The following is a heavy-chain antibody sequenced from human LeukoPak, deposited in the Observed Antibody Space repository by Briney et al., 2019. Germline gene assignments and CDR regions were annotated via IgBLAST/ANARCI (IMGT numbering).Heavy chain of an antibody. V-gene: IGHV1-8*02. CDR3: ASGMVRKWNMDV. J-gene: IGHJ6*02. CDR2: INPNSGNT. D-gene: IGHD3-10*01. Sequence: ASVKVSCKASGYTFTGYYMHWVRQAPGQGLEWMGWINPNSGNTGYAQKFQGRVTMTRNTSISTAYMELSSPGSEDTAVYYCASGMVRKWNMDVWGQGTTVTVSS. CDR1: GYTFTGYY.